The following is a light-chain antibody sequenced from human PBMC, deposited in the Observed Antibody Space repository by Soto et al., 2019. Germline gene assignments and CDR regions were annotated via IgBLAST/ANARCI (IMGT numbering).Light chain of an antibody. V-gene: IGKV3-11*01. CDR3: QQRSDWPPIN. CDR1: QSVSSY. CDR2: DAS. Sequence: EIVLTQSPATLSLSPGERATLSCRASQSVSSYLAWYQQKPGQAPRLLIYDASNRATGIPARFSGSGSGTDFTHTISSLEPEDFAVYYCQQRSDWPPINFGQGTRLEIK. J-gene: IGKJ5*01.